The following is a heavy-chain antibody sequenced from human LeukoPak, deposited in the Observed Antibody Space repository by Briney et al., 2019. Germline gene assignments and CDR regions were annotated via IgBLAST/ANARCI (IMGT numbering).Heavy chain of an antibody. V-gene: IGHV4-39*07. D-gene: IGHD1-26*01. CDR3: ARGSGSSLYNWFDP. J-gene: IGHJ5*02. CDR2: INHSGST. CDR1: GGSISSSSYY. Sequence: SETLSLTCTVSGGSISSSSYYWGWIRQPPGKGLEWIGEINHSGSTNYNPSLKSRVTISVDTSKNQFSLKLSSVTAADTAVYYCARGSGSSLYNWFDPWGQGTLVTVSS.